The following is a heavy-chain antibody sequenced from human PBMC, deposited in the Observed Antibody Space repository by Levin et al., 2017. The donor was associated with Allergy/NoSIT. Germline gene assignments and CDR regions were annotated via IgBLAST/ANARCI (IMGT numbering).Heavy chain of an antibody. Sequence: SETLSLTCTVSGGSISSYYWSWIRQPPGKGLEWIGYIYYSGSTNYNPSLKSRVTISVDTSKNQFSLKLSSVTAADTAVYYCATAIAPPGGSGSYYSTPLLSYDYGMDVWGQGTTVTVSS. CDR1: GGSISSYY. J-gene: IGHJ6*02. D-gene: IGHD3-10*01. CDR2: IYYSGST. V-gene: IGHV4-59*01. CDR3: ATAIAPPGGSGSYYSTPLLSYDYGMDV.